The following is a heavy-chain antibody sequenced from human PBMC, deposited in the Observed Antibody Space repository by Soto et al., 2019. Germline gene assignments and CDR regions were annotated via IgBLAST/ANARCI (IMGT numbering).Heavy chain of an antibody. CDR1: GYTFTSYA. J-gene: IGHJ4*02. CDR3: ARAVLHPAIVVVPAAPFDY. CDR2: INAGNGNT. V-gene: IGHV1-3*01. D-gene: IGHD2-2*01. Sequence: QVPLVQSGAEVKKPGASVKVSCKASGYTFTSYAMHWVRQAPGQRLEWMGWINAGNGNTKYSQKFQGRVTITRDTSASTDYMELSSLRSEDTAVYYCARAVLHPAIVVVPAAPFDYWGQGTLVTVSS.